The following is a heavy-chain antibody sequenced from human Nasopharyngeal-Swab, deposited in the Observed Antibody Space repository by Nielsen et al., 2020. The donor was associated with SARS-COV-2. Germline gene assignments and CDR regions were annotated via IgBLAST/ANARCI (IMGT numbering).Heavy chain of an antibody. Sequence: GGSLRLSCAASGFTFSSYGMHWVRQAPGKGLEWVANIKHDGSQKYYVDSVKGRFSISRDNGKNSLDLQMNSLGVDDTAVYYCARGGGDYLPIDSWGQGTLVTVSS. CDR1: GFTFSSYG. CDR2: IKHDGSQK. V-gene: IGHV3-7*03. CDR3: ARGGGDYLPIDS. J-gene: IGHJ4*02. D-gene: IGHD4-17*01.